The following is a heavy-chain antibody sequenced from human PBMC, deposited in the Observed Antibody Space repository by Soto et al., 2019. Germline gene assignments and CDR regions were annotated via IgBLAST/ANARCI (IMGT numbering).Heavy chain of an antibody. D-gene: IGHD3-10*01. CDR2: ISGSGGST. J-gene: IGHJ6*03. CDR1: GFTFSSYA. Sequence: EVQLLESGGGLVQPEGSLRLSCAASGFTFSSYAMSWVRQAPGKGLEWVSAISGSGGSTYYADSVKGRFTISRDNSKNTLYLQMNSLRAEDTAVYYCAKTDGSGSYYYYMDVWGKGTTVTVSS. CDR3: AKTDGSGSYYYYMDV. V-gene: IGHV3-23*01.